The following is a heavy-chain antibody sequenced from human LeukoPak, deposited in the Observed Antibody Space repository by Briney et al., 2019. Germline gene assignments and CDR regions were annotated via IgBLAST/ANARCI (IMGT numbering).Heavy chain of an antibody. D-gene: IGHD3-22*01. CDR1: GFTFDDYA. J-gene: IGHJ4*02. CDR2: ISWDGGST. CDR3: AKLTFDSSGYTGFWDY. Sequence: GGSLRLSCAASGFTFDDYAMHWVRQAPGKGLEWVSLISWDGGSTYYADSVKGRFTISRGNAKNSLYLQMNSLRAGDTALYYCAKLTFDSSGYTGFWDYWGQGTLVTVSS. V-gene: IGHV3-43D*03.